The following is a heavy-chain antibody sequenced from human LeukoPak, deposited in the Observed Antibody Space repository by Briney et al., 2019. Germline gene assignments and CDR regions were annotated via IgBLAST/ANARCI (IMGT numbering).Heavy chain of an antibody. CDR3: ARVHPFGAMGDFDY. CDR1: GYTFTSYD. V-gene: IGHV1-8*01. J-gene: IGHJ4*02. CDR2: MNPNSGNT. D-gene: IGHD1-26*01. Sequence: ASVKVSCKASGYTFTSYDINWARQATGQGLEWMGWMNPNSGNTGYAQKFQGRVTMTRNTSISTAYMELSSLRSEDTAVYYCARVHPFGAMGDFDYWGQGTLVTVSS.